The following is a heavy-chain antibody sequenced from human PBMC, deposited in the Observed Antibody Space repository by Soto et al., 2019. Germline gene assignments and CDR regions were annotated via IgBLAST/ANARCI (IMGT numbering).Heavy chain of an antibody. CDR2: IYYSGST. V-gene: IGHV4-59*01. CDR1: GGSISSYS. Sequence: SETLSLTCTVSGGSISSYSWSWIRQPPGKGLEWIGYIYYSGSTNYNPSLKSRVTISVDTSKNQFSLKLTSVTAADTAVYYCARLGYCSSTSCYNFDYWGQGTLVTVSS. D-gene: IGHD2-2*01. CDR3: ARLGYCSSTSCYNFDY. J-gene: IGHJ4*02.